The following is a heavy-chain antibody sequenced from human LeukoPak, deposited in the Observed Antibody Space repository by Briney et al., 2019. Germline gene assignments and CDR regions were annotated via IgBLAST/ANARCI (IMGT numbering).Heavy chain of an antibody. CDR2: ISGSGAST. D-gene: IGHD5-18*01. J-gene: IGHJ4*02. CDR3: ASTPIYSYGPAYYFDY. V-gene: IGHV3-23*01. Sequence: GGSLRLSCAASGFTFSSYAMSWVRQAPGKGLEWVSAISGSGASTYYADSVKGRFTISRDNSKNTLYLQMNSLRAEDTAVYYCASTPIYSYGPAYYFDYWGQGTLVTVSS. CDR1: GFTFSSYA.